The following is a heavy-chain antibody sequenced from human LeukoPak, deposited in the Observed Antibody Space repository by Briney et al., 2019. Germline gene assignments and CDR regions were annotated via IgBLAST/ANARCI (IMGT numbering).Heavy chain of an antibody. CDR3: AKDQTLGATGTTCIDS. D-gene: IGHD1-1*01. CDR1: GYRFASYW. V-gene: IGHV5-51*01. J-gene: IGHJ4*02. Sequence: LGESLKISCKGSGYRFASYWIGWVRQMPGKGLEWMGIIYPGDSDTRYSPSFQGQVTISADKSITTAYLQWSSLRAEDTAVYYCAKDQTLGATGTTCIDSWGQGTLVTVSS. CDR2: IYPGDSDT.